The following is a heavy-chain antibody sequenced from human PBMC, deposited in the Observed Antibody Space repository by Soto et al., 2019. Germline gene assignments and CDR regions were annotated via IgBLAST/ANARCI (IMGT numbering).Heavy chain of an antibody. Sequence: PGGSLRLSCAASGFTFSSYGMHWVRQAPGKGLEWVAVIWYDGSNKYYADSVKGRFTISRDNSKNTLYLQMNSLRAEDTAVYYCARDHITMVRGVIPGWFDPWGQGTLVTVSS. V-gene: IGHV3-33*01. J-gene: IGHJ5*02. D-gene: IGHD3-10*01. CDR2: IWYDGSNK. CDR3: ARDHITMVRGVIPGWFDP. CDR1: GFTFSSYG.